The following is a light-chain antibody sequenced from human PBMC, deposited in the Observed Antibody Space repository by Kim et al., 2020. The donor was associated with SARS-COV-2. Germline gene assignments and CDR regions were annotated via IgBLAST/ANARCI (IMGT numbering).Light chain of an antibody. J-gene: IGLJ3*02. CDR3: QVWDSSSDHRV. V-gene: IGLV3-21*04. Sequence: APGKTARITCGGNNIGSKSVHWYQQTPGPAPVLVIHYDRDRPSGIPERFSGSNSGNTATLTISRVEAGDEADYYCQVWDSSSDHRVFGGGTQLTVL. CDR1: NIGSKS. CDR2: YDR.